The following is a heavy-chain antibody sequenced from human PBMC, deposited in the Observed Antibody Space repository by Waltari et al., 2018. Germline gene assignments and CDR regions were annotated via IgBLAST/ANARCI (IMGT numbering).Heavy chain of an antibody. J-gene: IGHJ5*02. CDR3: AKDAFGNTYLDH. CDR2: TWFDGSKT. D-gene: IGHD3-10*01. V-gene: IGHV3-33*06. Sequence: QVQLVESGGGVVQPGMSLRLSCAASGFSLSNFGMHWVRQAPGKGLGGVALTWFDGSKTYYADSVRGRFTISRDNSKNTLYLDINTLRVDDTAIYYCAKDAFGNTYLDHWGQGTLVTVSS. CDR1: GFSLSNFG.